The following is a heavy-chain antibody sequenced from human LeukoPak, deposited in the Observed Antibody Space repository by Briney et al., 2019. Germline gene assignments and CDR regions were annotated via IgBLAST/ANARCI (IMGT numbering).Heavy chain of an antibody. Sequence: GGSLRLSCAVSGFNFRDHWMGWVRQAPGKGLQWVGHIKNDGSETYYLDSLKGRFSISRDNTNNALYLQMNSLRVEDTAVYYCARAYSSGWYGDFDYWGQGTLVTVSS. CDR3: ARAYSSGWYGDFDY. CDR2: IKNDGSET. D-gene: IGHD6-19*01. V-gene: IGHV3-7*03. CDR1: GFNFRDHW. J-gene: IGHJ4*02.